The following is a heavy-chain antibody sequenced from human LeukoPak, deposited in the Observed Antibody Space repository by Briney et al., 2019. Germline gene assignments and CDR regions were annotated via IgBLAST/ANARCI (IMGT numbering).Heavy chain of an antibody. J-gene: IGHJ6*03. CDR2: ISPHKDRS. D-gene: IGHD3-16*01. Sequence: GASVKVSCKASGYTFISYGINWVRQAPGQGLEWMAYISPHKDRSHYAQNFQGRVAMTTDTSTTTAYMELSSLRSDDTAIYYCARVWGAGYMDVWGNGTTVIISS. V-gene: IGHV1-18*04. CDR3: ARVWGAGYMDV. CDR1: GYTFISYG.